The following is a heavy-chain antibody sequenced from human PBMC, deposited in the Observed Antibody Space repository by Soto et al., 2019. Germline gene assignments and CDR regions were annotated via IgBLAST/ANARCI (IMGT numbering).Heavy chain of an antibody. CDR3: AKSLNTATSFDY. CDR2: ISVTGDT. V-gene: IGHV3-23*01. CDR1: GFTFSSYA. J-gene: IGHJ4*02. Sequence: PGGSLRLSCAASGFTFSSYAMNWVCQAPGKGPEWVSHISVTGDTYYADSVKGRFTISRDNSKNTLFLQMNSLRAEDTALYYCAKSLNTATSFDYWGQGTPVTVSS.